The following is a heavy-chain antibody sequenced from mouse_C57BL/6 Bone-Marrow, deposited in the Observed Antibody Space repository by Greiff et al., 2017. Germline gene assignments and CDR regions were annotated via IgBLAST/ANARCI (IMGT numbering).Heavy chain of an antibody. CDR3: ARSGTAEAKAWFAY. D-gene: IGHD3-2*02. V-gene: IGHV1-82*01. J-gene: IGHJ3*01. CDR2: IYPGDGDT. CDR1: GYAFSSSW. Sequence: QVQLQQSGPELVKPGASVKISCKASGYAFSSSWMTWVQQRPGKGLEWIGRIYPGDGDTNYNGKLKGKATLTADKSSSTAYMQLSSLTSEDSAVYFCARSGTAEAKAWFAYGVQGTRVTVSA.